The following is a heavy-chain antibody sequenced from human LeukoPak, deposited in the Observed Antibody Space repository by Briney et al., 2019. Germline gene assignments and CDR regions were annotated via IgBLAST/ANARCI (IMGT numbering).Heavy chain of an antibody. CDR3: VRGYCSGGSCYLVDY. CDR1: GFTFSSYW. J-gene: IGHJ4*02. Sequence: GGSLRLSCAASGFTFSSYWMHWVRQAPGKGLVWVSRINSDGSSTSCADSVKGRFTISRDNAKNTLYLQMNSLRAADTAVYYCVRGYCSGGSCYLVDYWGQGTLVTVSS. V-gene: IGHV3-74*01. D-gene: IGHD2-15*01. CDR2: INSDGSST.